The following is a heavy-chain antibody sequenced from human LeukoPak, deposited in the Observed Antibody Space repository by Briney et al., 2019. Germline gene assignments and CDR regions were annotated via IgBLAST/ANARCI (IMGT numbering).Heavy chain of an antibody. D-gene: IGHD3-9*01. CDR3: AKCARVDWLPIDY. J-gene: IGHJ4*02. CDR2: ISGSGGST. CDR1: GFTFSSYA. Sequence: GGSLRLSCAASGFTFSSYAMSWVRQAPGKGLEWVSGISGSGGSTYYADSVKGRFTISRDRSGNKVSLQMNSLRDEDTAVYYCAKCARVDWLPIDYWGQGTLVTVSS. V-gene: IGHV3-23*01.